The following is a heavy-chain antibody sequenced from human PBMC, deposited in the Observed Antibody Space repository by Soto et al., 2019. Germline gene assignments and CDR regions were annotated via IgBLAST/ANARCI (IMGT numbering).Heavy chain of an antibody. CDR1: GLTFSRYW. CDR2: ITPGGSIT. J-gene: IGHJ4*02. CDR3: ARVPTGKYGVWNY. V-gene: IGHV3-74*01. Sequence: EAELVESGGGLVQPGGSLRLSCAASGLTFSRYWMHWVRQAPGKGLVWVSRITPGGSITAYADSVKGRFTISRDNAKNTLYLQMNSLRGDDTAVYYCARVPTGKYGVWNYWGQGTLVTVSS. D-gene: IGHD2-8*01.